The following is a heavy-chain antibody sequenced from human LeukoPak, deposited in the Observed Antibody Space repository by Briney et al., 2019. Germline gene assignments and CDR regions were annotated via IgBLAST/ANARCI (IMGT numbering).Heavy chain of an antibody. CDR2: ITSSPTTI. CDR3: AILDARIDFDY. J-gene: IGHJ4*02. V-gene: IGHV3-48*03. D-gene: IGHD3-3*01. Sequence: PGGSLRLSCAASGFIFRDREMTWVRQAPGKGLEWVAHITSSPTTIYYADSVRGRFTISRDDAKNSLYLQMNSLRAEDTAVYYCAILDARIDFDYWGQGTPVTVSS. CDR1: GFIFRDRE.